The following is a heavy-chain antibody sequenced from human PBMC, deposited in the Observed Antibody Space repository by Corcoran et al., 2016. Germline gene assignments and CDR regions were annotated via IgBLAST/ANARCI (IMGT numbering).Heavy chain of an antibody. CDR2: IIPIFGTA. V-gene: IGHV1-69*06. CDR1: GGTFSSYA. J-gene: IGHJ5*02. D-gene: IGHD3-22*01. Sequence: QVQLVQSGAEVKKPGSSVKVSCKASGGTFSSYAISWVRQAPGQGLEWMGGIIPIFGTANYAQKFPGRVTITADKSTRTAYMELSSMRSEDTAGYYCAREGTYYYDSSGYRWCDPWGQGTLVTVSS. CDR3: AREGTYYYDSSGYRWCDP.